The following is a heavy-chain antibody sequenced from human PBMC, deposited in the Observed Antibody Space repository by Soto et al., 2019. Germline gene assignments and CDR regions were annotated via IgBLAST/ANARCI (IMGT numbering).Heavy chain of an antibody. CDR3: ARDRRFLEWFPSYYYYYGMDV. V-gene: IGHV4-34*01. D-gene: IGHD3-3*01. J-gene: IGHJ6*02. CDR1: GGSFCGYY. CDR2: INHSGST. Sequence: PSETLSLTCSVCGGSFCGYYWSGIRQPPGKGLEWIGEINHSGSTNYNPSLKSRVTISVDTSKNQFSLKLSSVTAADTAVYYCARDRRFLEWFPSYYYYYGMDVWGQGTTVTVSS.